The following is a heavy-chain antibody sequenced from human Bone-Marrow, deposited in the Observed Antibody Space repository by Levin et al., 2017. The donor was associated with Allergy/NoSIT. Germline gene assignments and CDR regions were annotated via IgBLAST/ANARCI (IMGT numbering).Heavy chain of an antibody. CDR2: ISSKPDGAAS. V-gene: IGHV3-15*01. D-gene: IGHD6-19*01. Sequence: KAGGSLRLSCAASGFSLSNSWMNWVRQAPGKGLEWIGRISSKPDGAASDYAAPLKGSFTISRDESTNTLFLQMNSLEVGDTAIYYCTTQCQWWGQGTLVTVSS. CDR3: TTQCQW. CDR1: GFSLSNSW. J-gene: IGHJ4*02.